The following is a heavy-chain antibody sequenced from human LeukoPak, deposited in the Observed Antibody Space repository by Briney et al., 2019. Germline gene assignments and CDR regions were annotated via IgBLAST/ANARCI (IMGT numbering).Heavy chain of an antibody. CDR1: GFTFSGYW. CDR3: ARDRGRARDFDY. J-gene: IGHJ4*02. Sequence: QPGGSLRLSCAASGFTFSGYWMHWVRQAPGKGLVWVSRINSDGSSTTYADSVKGRLTISRDNTKNTLYLQMNSLRAEDTAVYFCARDRGRARDFDYWGQGTLVTVSS. CDR2: INSDGSST. D-gene: IGHD3-16*01. V-gene: IGHV3-74*01.